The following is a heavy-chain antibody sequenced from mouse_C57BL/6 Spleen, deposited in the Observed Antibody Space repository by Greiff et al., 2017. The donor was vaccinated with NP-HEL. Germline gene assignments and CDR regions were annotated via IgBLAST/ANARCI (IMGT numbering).Heavy chain of an antibody. Sequence: EVQGVESGGDLVKPGGSLKLSCAASGFTFSSYGMSWVRQTPDKRLEWVATISSGGSYTYYPDSVKGRFTFSRDNAKNTLYLQMSRLKSEDTAMYYGARQGTGGAMDDWGQGTSVTVAS. J-gene: IGHJ4*01. CDR1: GFTFSSYG. CDR2: ISSGGSYT. V-gene: IGHV5-6*01. D-gene: IGHD2-14*01. CDR3: ARQGTGGAMDD.